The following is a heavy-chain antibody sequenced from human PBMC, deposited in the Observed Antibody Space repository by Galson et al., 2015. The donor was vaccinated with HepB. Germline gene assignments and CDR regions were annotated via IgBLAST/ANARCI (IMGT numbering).Heavy chain of an antibody. V-gene: IGHV3-13*05. CDR2: IGTAGDP. CDR3: ASSPKLLTGTTGEGGMDV. J-gene: IGHJ6*02. D-gene: IGHD1-7*01. Sequence: SLRLSCAASGFTFSSYDMHWVRQATGKGLEWVSAIGTAGDPYYPGSVKGRFTISRENAKNSLYLQMNSLRAGDTAVYYCASSPKLLTGTTGEGGMDVWGQGTTVTVSS. CDR1: GFTFSSYD.